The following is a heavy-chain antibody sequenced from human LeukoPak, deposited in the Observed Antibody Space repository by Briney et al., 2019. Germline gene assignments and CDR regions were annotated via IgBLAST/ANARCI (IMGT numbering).Heavy chain of an antibody. CDR2: IYYSGST. J-gene: IGHJ4*02. D-gene: IGHD3-3*01. CDR3: ARDVTGVALDY. Sequence: PSETLSLTCTVSGGSISSYYWSWIRQPPGKGLEWIGYIYYSGSTNYNPSLKSRVTISVDTSKNQFSLKLSSVTAADTAVCYCARDVTGVALDYWGQGTLVTVSS. CDR1: GGSISSYY. V-gene: IGHV4-59*01.